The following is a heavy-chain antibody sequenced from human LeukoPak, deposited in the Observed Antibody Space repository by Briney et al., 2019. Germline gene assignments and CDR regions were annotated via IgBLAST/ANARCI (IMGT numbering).Heavy chain of an antibody. V-gene: IGHV5-51*01. CDR3: ARQTDSFDI. D-gene: IGHD3/OR15-3a*01. Sequence: PGESLKISCKGSGYTFTSYWIAWVRQMPGKGLECMGIIYPSDSDTRYSPSFQGQVTISADKSISTAYLQWSSLKASDTAMYYCARQTDSFDIWGQGTMVTVSS. CDR1: GYTFTSYW. CDR2: IYPSDSDT. J-gene: IGHJ3*02.